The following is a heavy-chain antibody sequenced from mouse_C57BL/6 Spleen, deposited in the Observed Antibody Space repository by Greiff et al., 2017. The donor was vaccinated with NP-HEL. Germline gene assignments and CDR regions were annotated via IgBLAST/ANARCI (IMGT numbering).Heavy chain of an antibody. CDR2: IDPSDSYT. Sequence: QVQLQQPGAELVMPGASVKLSCKASGYTFTSYWMHWVKQRPGQGLEWIGEIDPSDSYTNYNQKFKGKSTLTVDKSSSTAYMQLSSLTSEDSAVYYCARRRDDGDGDAIDYWGQGTSVTVSS. CDR3: ARRRDDGDGDAIDY. CDR1: GYTFTSYW. D-gene: IGHD2-3*01. V-gene: IGHV1-69*01. J-gene: IGHJ4*01.